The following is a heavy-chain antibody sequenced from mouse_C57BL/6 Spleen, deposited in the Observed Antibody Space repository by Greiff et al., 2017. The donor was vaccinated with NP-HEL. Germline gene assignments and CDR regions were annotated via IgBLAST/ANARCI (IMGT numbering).Heavy chain of an antibody. CDR3: TKPATLYYFDY. CDR1: GFTFSDAW. J-gene: IGHJ2*01. V-gene: IGHV6-6*01. D-gene: IGHD4-1*02. Sequence: EVKVEESGGGLVQPGGSMKLSCAASGFTFSDAWMDWVRQSPEKGLEWVAEIRNKANNHATYYAESVKGRFTISRDDSKSSVYLQMNSLRAEDTDIYYCTKPATLYYFDYWGQGTTLTVSS. CDR2: IRNKANNHAT.